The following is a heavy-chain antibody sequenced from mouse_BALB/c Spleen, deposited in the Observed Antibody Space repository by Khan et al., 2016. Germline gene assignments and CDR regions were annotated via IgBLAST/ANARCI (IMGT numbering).Heavy chain of an antibody. CDR1: GYSITSYYS. CDR2: IHYSGST. V-gene: IGHV3-1*02. Sequence: DVQLQESGPDLVKPSQSLSLTCTVTGYSITSYYSWHWIRQFPGNKLEWMGYIHYSGSTNYNPSLKSRISITRDTSKNQFFLQLNSVTTEDTAIYYCARKVPLYFDHWGQGTTRTVSS. CDR3: ARKVPLYFDH. J-gene: IGHJ2*01. D-gene: IGHD2-14*01.